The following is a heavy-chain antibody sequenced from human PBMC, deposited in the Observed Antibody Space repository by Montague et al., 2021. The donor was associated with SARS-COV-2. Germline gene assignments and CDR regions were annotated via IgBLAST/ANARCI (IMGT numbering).Heavy chain of an antibody. J-gene: IGHJ4*02. V-gene: IGHV4-34*01. Sequence: ETLSLTCAVYGGSFSDYHWTWIRQSPGEGLEWIGQINYGGSTXYNPSLKSRVTISIDTSKNQFSLKLTSVTAADTAVYYCARGAPGYWGQGTLVTVSS. D-gene: IGHD1-1*01. CDR3: ARGAPGY. CDR1: GGSFSDYH. CDR2: INYGGST.